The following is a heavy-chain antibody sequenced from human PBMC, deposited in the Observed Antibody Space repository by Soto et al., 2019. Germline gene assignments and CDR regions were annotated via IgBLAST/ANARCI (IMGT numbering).Heavy chain of an antibody. J-gene: IGHJ3*02. CDR3: ARSESYYYDSSGDSFDI. CDR1: GYTFTSYA. D-gene: IGHD3-22*01. Sequence: ASVKVSCKASGYTFTSYAMHWVRQAPGQRLEWMGWINAGNGNTKYSQKFQGRVTITRDTSASTAYMELSSLRSEDTAVYYCARSESYYYDSSGDSFDIWGQGTMVTVSS. CDR2: INAGNGNT. V-gene: IGHV1-3*01.